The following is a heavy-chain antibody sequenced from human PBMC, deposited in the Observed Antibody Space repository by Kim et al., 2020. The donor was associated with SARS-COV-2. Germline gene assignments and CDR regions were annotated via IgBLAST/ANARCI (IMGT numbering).Heavy chain of an antibody. Sequence: SETLSLTCAVYGGSFSGYYWSWIRQPPGKGLEWIGEINHSGSTNYNPSLKSRVTISVDTSKNQFSLKLSSVTAADTAVYYCARHGSGSYGRYYYYYYGMDVWGQGTTVTVSS. CDR2: INHSGST. CDR3: ARHGSGSYGRYYYYYYGMDV. V-gene: IGHV4-34*01. CDR1: GGSFSGYY. D-gene: IGHD3-10*01. J-gene: IGHJ6*02.